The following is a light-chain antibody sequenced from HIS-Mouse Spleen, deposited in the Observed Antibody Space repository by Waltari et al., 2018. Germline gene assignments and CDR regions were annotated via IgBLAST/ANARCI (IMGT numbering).Light chain of an antibody. CDR2: SNN. CDR1: SANIGRNT. CDR3: AAWDDSLNGWV. V-gene: IGLV1-44*01. Sequence: QSVLTQPPSASGTPGQRVTIPCSGSSANIGRNTVTWYQQLPGTAPKLLIYSNNQRPSGVPDRFSGSKSGTSASLAISGLQSEDEADYYCAAWDDSLNGWVFGGGTKLTVL. J-gene: IGLJ3*02.